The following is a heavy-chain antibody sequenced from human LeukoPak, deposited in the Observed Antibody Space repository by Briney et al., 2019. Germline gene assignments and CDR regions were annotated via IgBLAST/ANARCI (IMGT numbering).Heavy chain of an antibody. V-gene: IGHV3-21*01. CDR1: GFTFSSYS. Sequence: GGSLRLSCAASGFTFSSYSMNWVRQAPGKGLEWVSSISSSSYIYYADSVKGRFTISRDNAKNSLYLQMNSLRAEDTAVYYCARDRGTYCGGDCYSNDAFDIWGQGTMVTVSS. CDR2: ISSSSYI. D-gene: IGHD2-21*01. CDR3: ARDRGTYCGGDCYSNDAFDI. J-gene: IGHJ3*02.